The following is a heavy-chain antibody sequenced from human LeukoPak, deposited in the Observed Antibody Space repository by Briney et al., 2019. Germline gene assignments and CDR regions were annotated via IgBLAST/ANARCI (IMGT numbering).Heavy chain of an antibody. Sequence: APVKVSCKASGYTFINHAIHWVRQAPGQRLEWTGWTNVGNGNTKYSQNFQGRITISRDTSASTGYMDLSSLRSEDTAVYYCARRLGRSFDYWGQGTLVTVSS. CDR1: GYTFINHA. J-gene: IGHJ4*02. D-gene: IGHD2-21*01. CDR2: TNVGNGNT. CDR3: ARRLGRSFDY. V-gene: IGHV1-3*01.